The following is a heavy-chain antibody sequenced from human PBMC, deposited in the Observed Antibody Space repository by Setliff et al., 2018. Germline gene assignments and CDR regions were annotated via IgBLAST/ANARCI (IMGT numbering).Heavy chain of an antibody. CDR1: GASISSSNW. D-gene: IGHD3-3*01. CDR3: ARMSGFQYIDV. J-gene: IGHJ6*03. CDR2: IYTSWST. Sequence: SETLSLTCAVSGASISSSNWWSWVRQPPGKGLEWIGQIYTSWSTNYNPSLKSRVTISLDTSKNQFSLSLTSVTAEDTAVYYCARMSGFQYIDVWDKGTTVTVSS. V-gene: IGHV4-4*02.